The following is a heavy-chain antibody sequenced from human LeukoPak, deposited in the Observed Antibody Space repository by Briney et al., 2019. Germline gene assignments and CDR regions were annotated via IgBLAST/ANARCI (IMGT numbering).Heavy chain of an antibody. J-gene: IGHJ4*02. V-gene: IGHV3-11*01. CDR2: ISSSGSTI. CDR3: AREGYSGSYRDY. CDR1: GFTFSDYY. D-gene: IGHD1-26*01. Sequence: AGGSLRLSCAASGFTFSDYYMSWIRQAPGKGLEWLSYISSSGSTISYADSVKGRFTLSRDNAKNSLYLQMNSLRAEDTAVYYCAREGYSGSYRDYWGQGTLVIVSS.